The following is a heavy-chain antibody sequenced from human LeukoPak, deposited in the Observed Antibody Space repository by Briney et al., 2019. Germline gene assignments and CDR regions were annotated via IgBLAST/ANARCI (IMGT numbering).Heavy chain of an antibody. D-gene: IGHD4-23*01. V-gene: IGHV1-46*01. CDR1: GYGFTHYG. J-gene: IGHJ4*02. CDR3: ARVGDGGESGTFDY. CDR2: INPSGGST. Sequence: ASVKVSCKTSGYGFTHYGISWVRQAPGQGLEWLGIINPSGGSTSYAQKFQGRVTMTRDTPTSTVYMELSSLRSEDTAVYYCARVGDGGESGTFDYWGQGTLVTVSS.